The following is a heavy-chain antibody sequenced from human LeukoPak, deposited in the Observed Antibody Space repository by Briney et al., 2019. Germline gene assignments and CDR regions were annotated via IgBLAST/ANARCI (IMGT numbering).Heavy chain of an antibody. D-gene: IGHD6-13*01. CDR1: GFTFNNYA. J-gene: IGHJ4*02. CDR2: IKSKTDGGTT. CDR3: TTVAAARTYYFDY. Sequence: GGSLRLSCAASGFTFNNYAMTWVRQAPGKGLEWVGRIKSKTDGGTTDYAAPVKGRFTISRDDSKNTLYLQMNSLKTEDTAVYYCTTVAAARTYYFDYWGQGTLVTVSS. V-gene: IGHV3-15*01.